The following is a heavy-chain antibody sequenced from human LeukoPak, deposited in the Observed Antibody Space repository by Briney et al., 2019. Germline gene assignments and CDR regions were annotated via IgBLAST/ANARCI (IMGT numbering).Heavy chain of an antibody. V-gene: IGHV3-21*03. CDR3: TTDQKLWLPTDAFDI. CDR1: GFTFSRSS. J-gene: IGHJ3*02. CDR2: ISSGSSYI. D-gene: IGHD5-18*01. Sequence: GGSLRLSCAASGFTFSRSSMNWVRQAPGKGLEWVSSISSGSSYIYYADSVKGRFTISRDNAKNSLYLQMNSLKTEDTAVYYCTTDQKLWLPTDAFDIWGQGTMVTVSS.